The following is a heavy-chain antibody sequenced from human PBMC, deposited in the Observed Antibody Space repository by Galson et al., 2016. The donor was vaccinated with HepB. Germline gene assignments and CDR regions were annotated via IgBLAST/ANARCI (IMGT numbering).Heavy chain of an antibody. CDR2: IYTGGET. V-gene: IGHV3-66*01. D-gene: IGHD1-1*01. CDR1: EFTFSSYG. CDR3: ARDWPRRTVY. Sequence: SLRLSCAGSEFTFSSYGLSWVRQAPGKGLEWVSIIYTGGETYHADSVKGRFTISTDNFKNTAYLQMISLRAEDTALYYCARDWPRRTVYWGQGTPVTVSS. J-gene: IGHJ4*02.